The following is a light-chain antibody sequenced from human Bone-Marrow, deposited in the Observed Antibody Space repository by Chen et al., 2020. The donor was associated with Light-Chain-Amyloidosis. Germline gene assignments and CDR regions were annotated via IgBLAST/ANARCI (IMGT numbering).Light chain of an antibody. J-gene: IGLJ2*01. CDR2: RDT. Sequence: SYELTQPPSVSVSPGKTARITCSGDDLPTKYPYWYHQKPGQAPVLVIHRDTERPSGISERFSGSSSGTTATLTISGVQAEDEADYHCQSADSSGTYEVIFGGGTKLTVL. V-gene: IGLV3-25*03. CDR3: QSADSSGTYEVI. CDR1: DLPTKY.